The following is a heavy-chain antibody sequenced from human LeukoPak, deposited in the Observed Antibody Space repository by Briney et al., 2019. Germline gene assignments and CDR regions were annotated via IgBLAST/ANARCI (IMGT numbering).Heavy chain of an antibody. D-gene: IGHD1-7*01. V-gene: IGHV5-51*01. J-gene: IGHJ4*02. CDR1: GYRFTDYW. CDR2: IYPDDFDT. Sequence: GESLKISCKGSGYRFTDYWIGWVRQMPGKGLEWMGIIYPDDFDTRYSPSFQGQVTISADRSINTAYLQWNSLKASDTAMYYCARGGTTTRTFDYWGQGTLVTVSS. CDR3: ARGGTTTRTFDY.